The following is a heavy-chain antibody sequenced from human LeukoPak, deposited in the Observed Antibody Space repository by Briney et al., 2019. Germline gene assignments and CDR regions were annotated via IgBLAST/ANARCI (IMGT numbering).Heavy chain of an antibody. CDR2: ISGSGGST. Sequence: GGSLRLSCAASGFTFSSYAMSWVRQAPGKGLERVSAISGSGGSTYYADSVKGRFTISRDNSKNTLYLQMNSLRAEDTAVYYCAKGGLPYNWFDPWGQGTLVTVSS. CDR3: AKGGLPYNWFDP. J-gene: IGHJ5*02. V-gene: IGHV3-23*01. CDR1: GFTFSSYA.